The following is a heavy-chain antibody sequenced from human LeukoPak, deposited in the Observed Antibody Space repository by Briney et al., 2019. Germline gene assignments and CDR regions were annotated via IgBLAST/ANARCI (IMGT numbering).Heavy chain of an antibody. V-gene: IGHV4-31*03. D-gene: IGHD5-18*01. CDR3: ARSLNVDTAMAAYFDY. Sequence: SETLSLTCTVSGGSISSGGYYWRWIRQHPGKGLEWIGYIYYSGSTYYNPSLKSRVTISLDTPKNQFSLKLSSVTAADTAVYYCARSLNVDTAMAAYFDYWGQGTLVTVSS. CDR2: IYYSGST. CDR1: GGSISSGGYY. J-gene: IGHJ4*02.